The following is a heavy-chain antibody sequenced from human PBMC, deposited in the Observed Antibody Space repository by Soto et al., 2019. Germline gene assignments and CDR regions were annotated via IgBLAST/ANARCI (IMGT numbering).Heavy chain of an antibody. CDR2: IYYSGST. CDR3: ARGDYYDSSGYH. D-gene: IGHD3-22*01. Sequence: SETLSLTCTVSGGSISSGDYYWSWIRQPPGKGLEWIGYIYYSGSTYYNPSLKSRVTISVDTSKNQFSLKLSSVTAADTAVYYCARGDYYDSSGYHWGQGTLVTVSS. J-gene: IGHJ4*02. CDR1: GGSISSGDYY. V-gene: IGHV4-30-4*01.